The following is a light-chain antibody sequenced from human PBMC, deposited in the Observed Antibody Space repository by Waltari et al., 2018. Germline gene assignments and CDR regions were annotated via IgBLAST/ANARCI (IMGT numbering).Light chain of an antibody. CDR3: QHYLRLPVT. CDR2: HSS. Sequence: EIVLTQSPGTVSLSPGEGATLSCRASQRVNGALAWYQQKPGQAPRLLIYHSSNSATGIPDRFSGSGAGTDFSLTISRLEPEDFAVYYCQHYLRLPVTFGQGTKVEI. V-gene: IGKV3-20*01. J-gene: IGKJ1*01. CDR1: QRVNGA.